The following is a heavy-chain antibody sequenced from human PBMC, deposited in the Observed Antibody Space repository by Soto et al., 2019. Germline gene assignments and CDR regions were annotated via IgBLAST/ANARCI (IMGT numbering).Heavy chain of an antibody. CDR1: GFTFGDFW. CDR3: ARDLGRTAAGYYYYDAMDV. V-gene: IGHV3-7*01. Sequence: LSCAASGFTFGDFWMNWVRQAPGKGLEWVANIKEDGSEKYFLDSVKGRFTISRDNAKNPLYLQINSLRAEDTGVYYCARDLGRTAAGYYYYDAMDVWGQGTTVTVSS. CDR2: IKEDGSEK. D-gene: IGHD2-2*01. J-gene: IGHJ6*02.